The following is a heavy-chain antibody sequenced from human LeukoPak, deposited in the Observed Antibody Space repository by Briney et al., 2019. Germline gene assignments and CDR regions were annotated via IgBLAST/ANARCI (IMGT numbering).Heavy chain of an antibody. D-gene: IGHD3-22*01. CDR2: MSSSGNTT. J-gene: IGHJ4*02. CDR1: GFTFSHYA. V-gene: IGHV3-23*01. Sequence: GGSLRLSCAASGFTFSHYAIYWVRQAPGKGLEWVSGMSSSGNTTYYADSVKGRFTMSRDNSKNTPYLQMNSLRAEDTAVYYCAKDVSIAIVVVTPYYFDYWGQGTLVTVSS. CDR3: AKDVSIAIVVVTPYYFDY.